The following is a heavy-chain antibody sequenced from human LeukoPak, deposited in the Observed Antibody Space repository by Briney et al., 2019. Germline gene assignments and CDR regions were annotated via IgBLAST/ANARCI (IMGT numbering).Heavy chain of an antibody. CDR1: GGSISSTSYY. Sequence: SETLSLTCSVSGGSISSTSYYWSWIRQPPRKGLEWIGNIYYSGSTYYNPSLKSRVTISVDTSKNQFSLKLNSVTAADTAVYYCARHNEIYYYDSSGYYPVPFDYWGQGTLVTVSS. V-gene: IGHV4-39*01. D-gene: IGHD3-22*01. CDR2: IYYSGST. CDR3: ARHNEIYYYDSSGYYPVPFDY. J-gene: IGHJ4*02.